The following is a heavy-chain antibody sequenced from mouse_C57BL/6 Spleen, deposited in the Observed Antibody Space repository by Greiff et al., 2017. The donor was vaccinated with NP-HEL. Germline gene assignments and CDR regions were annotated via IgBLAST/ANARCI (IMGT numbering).Heavy chain of an antibody. J-gene: IGHJ1*03. CDR1: GYTFTSYW. V-gene: IGHV1-55*01. Sequence: VQLQQPGAELVKPGASVKMSCKASGYTFTSYWITWVKQRPGQGLEWIGDIYPGSGSTNYNEKFKSKATLTVDTSSSTAYMQLSSLTSEDSAVYYCARPYGNHWYFDVWGTGTTVTVSS. D-gene: IGHD2-1*01. CDR2: IYPGSGST. CDR3: ARPYGNHWYFDV.